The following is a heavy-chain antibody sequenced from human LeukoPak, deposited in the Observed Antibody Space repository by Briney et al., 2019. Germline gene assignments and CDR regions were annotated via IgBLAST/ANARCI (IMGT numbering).Heavy chain of an antibody. CDR3: TRAPTPYGGYDYFDY. D-gene: IGHD5-12*01. Sequence: PGGSLRLSCAASGFTFSGSAMHWVRHASGKGLEWVGRIRSKANSYATANAASVKGRFTISRDDSKNTAYLQMNSLKTEDTAVYYCTRAPTPYGGYDYFDYWGQGTLVTVSS. J-gene: IGHJ4*02. V-gene: IGHV3-73*01. CDR2: IRSKANSYAT. CDR1: GFTFSGSA.